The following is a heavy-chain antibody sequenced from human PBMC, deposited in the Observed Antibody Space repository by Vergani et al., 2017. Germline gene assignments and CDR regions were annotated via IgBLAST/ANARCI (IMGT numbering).Heavy chain of an antibody. CDR1: GFTFSSYG. V-gene: IGHV3-30*18. CDR3: AKDAGPHYYYYMDV. J-gene: IGHJ6*03. CDR2: ISYDGSNK. Sequence: QVQLVESGGGVVQPGRSLRLSCAASGFTFSSYGMHWVRQAPGKGLEWVAVISYDGSNKYYADSVKGRFTISRDHSKNTLYLQMNSLRAEDTAVYYCAKDAGPHYYYYMDVWGKGTTVTVSS.